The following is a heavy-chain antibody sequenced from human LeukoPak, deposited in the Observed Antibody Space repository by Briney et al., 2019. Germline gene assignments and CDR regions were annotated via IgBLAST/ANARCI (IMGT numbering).Heavy chain of an antibody. V-gene: IGHV3-30-3*01. J-gene: IGHJ4*02. CDR3: ARPYSGYDFRGYFDY. Sequence: GGSLRLSCAASGFTFSSYAMHWVRQAPGKGLEWVAVISYDGSNKYYADSVKGRFTISRDNSKNTLYLQMNSLRAEDTAVYYCARPYSGYDFRGYFDYWGQGTLVTVSS. CDR2: ISYDGSNK. D-gene: IGHD5-12*01. CDR1: GFTFSSYA.